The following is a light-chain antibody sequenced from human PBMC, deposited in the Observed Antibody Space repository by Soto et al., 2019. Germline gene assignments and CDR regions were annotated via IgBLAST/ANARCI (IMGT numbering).Light chain of an antibody. Sequence: EIVLTQSPGSLSLSPGERATLSCRASQSVSNNYLARYQQKPGQAPRLLIYGASTRATGIPARFSGRGSGTEFTLTITSLQSEDFAVYYCQQRSNWPPGVTFGQGTRLEIK. V-gene: IGKV3D-20*02. CDR1: QSVSNN. CDR3: QQRSNWPPGVT. CDR2: GAS. J-gene: IGKJ5*01.